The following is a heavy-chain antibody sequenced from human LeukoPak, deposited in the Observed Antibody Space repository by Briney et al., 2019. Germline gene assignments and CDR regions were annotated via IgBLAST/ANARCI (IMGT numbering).Heavy chain of an antibody. J-gene: IGHJ1*01. Sequence: GGSLRLSCAASGFTFSSYGMHWVRQAPGKGLEWVAVISYDGSNRYYADSVKGRFTISRDNSKNTLYLQMSSLRTEDTAIYYCAKEDVVVITIRYFQHWGQGTLVTVSS. CDR1: GFTFSSYG. V-gene: IGHV3-30*18. CDR2: ISYDGSNR. D-gene: IGHD3-22*01. CDR3: AKEDVVVITIRYFQH.